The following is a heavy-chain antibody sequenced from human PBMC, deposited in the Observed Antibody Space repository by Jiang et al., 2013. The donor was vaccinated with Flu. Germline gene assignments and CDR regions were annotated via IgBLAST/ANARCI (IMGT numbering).Heavy chain of an antibody. D-gene: IGHD5-18*01. CDR3: ARSSWGYSYGPFEY. Sequence: VQLVESGAEVKKPGSSVKVSCKASGGSFSSYAMNWVRQAPGQGLEWMGGINHIFGTTDYAQKFQGRVTITADKSTSTAYMDLSSLRSEDTAIYYCARSSWGYSYGPFEYWGQGTLVTVSS. V-gene: IGHV1-69*06. CDR1: GGSFSSYA. CDR2: INHIFGTT. J-gene: IGHJ4*02.